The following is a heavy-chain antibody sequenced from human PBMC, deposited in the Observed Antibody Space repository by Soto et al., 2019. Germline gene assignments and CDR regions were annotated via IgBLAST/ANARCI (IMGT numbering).Heavy chain of an antibody. V-gene: IGHV3-33*01. CDR3: AREERNDFWSGYYLGY. CDR2: IWYDGSNK. D-gene: IGHD3-3*01. CDR1: GFTFSSYG. Sequence: GGSLRLSCAASGFTFSSYGMHWVRQAPGKGLEWVAVIWYDGSNKYYADSVKGRFTISRDNSKNTLYLQMNSLRAEDTAVYYCAREERNDFWSGYYLGYWGQGTLVTVSS. J-gene: IGHJ4*02.